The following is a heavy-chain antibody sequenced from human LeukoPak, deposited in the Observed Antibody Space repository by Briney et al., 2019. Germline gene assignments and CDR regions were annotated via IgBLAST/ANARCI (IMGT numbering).Heavy chain of an antibody. J-gene: IGHJ5*02. D-gene: IGHD3-10*01. CDR1: GFTFSRTW. CDR3: VRGFGGT. CDR2: INEDGSEK. Sequence: GGSLRLSCAASGFTFSRTWMNWVRQVPVQGLEWVAGINEDGSEKYYVDSVKGRFAISRDNAKNSLLLQMDSLRAEDMAIYYCVRGFGGTWGQGTLVTVSS. V-gene: IGHV3-7*01.